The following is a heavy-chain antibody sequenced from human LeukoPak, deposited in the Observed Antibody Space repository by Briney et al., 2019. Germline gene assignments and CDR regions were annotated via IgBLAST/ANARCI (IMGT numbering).Heavy chain of an antibody. V-gene: IGHV4-30-4*01. J-gene: IGHJ5*02. D-gene: IGHD3-22*01. CDR1: GGSISSGDYY. CDR3: ARQYYYDSSGYYAINWFDP. Sequence: PSETLSLTCTVSGGSISSGDYYWSWIRQPPGKGLEWIGYIYYSGSTYYNPSLKSRVTISVDTSKNQFSLKLSSVTAADTAVYYCARQYYYDSSGYYAINWFDPWGREPWSPSPQ. CDR2: IYYSGST.